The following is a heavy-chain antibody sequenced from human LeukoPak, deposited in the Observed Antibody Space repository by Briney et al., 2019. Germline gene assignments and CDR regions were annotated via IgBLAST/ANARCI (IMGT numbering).Heavy chain of an antibody. CDR3: AKRIYYDSSGFDY. D-gene: IGHD3-22*01. V-gene: IGHV3-23*01. J-gene: IGHJ4*02. CDR1: GFTLSSYA. CDR2: ISDSGNT. Sequence: GGSLRLSCAASGFTLSSYAMSWVRQAPGKGLEWVSAISDSGNTYHADSVKGRFTISRDNSKNTLYLQMNSLRAEDTAVYYCAKRIYYDSSGFDYWGQGTLVTVSS.